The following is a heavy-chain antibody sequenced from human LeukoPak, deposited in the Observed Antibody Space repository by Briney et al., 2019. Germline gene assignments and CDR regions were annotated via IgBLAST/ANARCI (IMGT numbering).Heavy chain of an antibody. CDR1: GHTFTSYA. CDR3: ARDHGSSKEDDAFDI. Sequence: ASVKVSCKASGHTFTSYAMHWVRQAPGQRLEWMGWINAGNGNTKYSQNFQGRVTITRDTSASTAYMELSSLRSEDTAVYYCARDHGSSKEDDAFDIWGQGTMVTVSS. D-gene: IGHD6-13*01. J-gene: IGHJ3*02. CDR2: INAGNGNT. V-gene: IGHV1-3*01.